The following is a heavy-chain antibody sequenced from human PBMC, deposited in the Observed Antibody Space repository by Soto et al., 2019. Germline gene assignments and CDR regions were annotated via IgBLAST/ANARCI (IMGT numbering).Heavy chain of an antibody. D-gene: IGHD3-22*01. CDR2: IYYSGST. CDR3: ARPGDSSGYYPFDY. V-gene: IGHV4-59*08. Sequence: SETLSLTGTFSGGSISRYYWSWIRQPPGKGLEWIGYIYYSGSTNYNPSLKSRVTISVDTSKNQFSLKLSSVTAADTVVYYCARPGDSSGYYPFDYWGQGTLVTVS. CDR1: GGSISRYY. J-gene: IGHJ4*02.